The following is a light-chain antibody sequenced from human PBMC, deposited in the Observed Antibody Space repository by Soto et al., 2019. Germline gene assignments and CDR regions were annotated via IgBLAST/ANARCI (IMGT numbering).Light chain of an antibody. CDR2: GAS. J-gene: IGKJ1*01. CDR3: QQYGSSSWT. V-gene: IGKV3-20*01. CDR1: QSVGGS. Sequence: VMTQSPATLSVSPGERVTLSCRASQSVGGSLAWYRQKPGQAPSLLVYGASSRPTGIPDRFSGSGSGTDFTLTISRLEPEDFAVYYCQQYGSSSWTFGQGTKVDIK.